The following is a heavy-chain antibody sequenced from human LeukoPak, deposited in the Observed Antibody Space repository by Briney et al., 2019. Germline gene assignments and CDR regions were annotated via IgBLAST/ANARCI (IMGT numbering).Heavy chain of an antibody. V-gene: IGHV3-30*04. CDR3: AREQYGEHYFDY. CDR2: ISYDGRHK. D-gene: IGHD4-17*01. CDR1: GFTFSSFA. J-gene: IGHJ4*02. Sequence: PGMSLRLSCAASGFTFSSFAMHWVRRAPGKGLEGVAVISYDGRHKYYGDSVKGQFTISRDNSKNTLYVQMNSLRAEDTAVYYCAREQYGEHYFDYWGQGTLVTVSS.